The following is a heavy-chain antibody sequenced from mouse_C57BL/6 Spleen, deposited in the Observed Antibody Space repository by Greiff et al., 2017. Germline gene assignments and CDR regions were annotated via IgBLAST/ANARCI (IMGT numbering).Heavy chain of an antibody. V-gene: IGHV1-81*01. D-gene: IGHD1-1*01. J-gene: IGHJ2*01. Sequence: QVQLKESGAELARPGASVKLSCKASGYTFTSYGISWVKQRTGQGLEWIGEIYPRSGNTYYNEKFKGKATLTADKSSSTAYMELRSLTSEDSAVYFCARSLLLLGGQGTTLTVSS. CDR1: GYTFTSYG. CDR2: IYPRSGNT. CDR3: ARSLLLL.